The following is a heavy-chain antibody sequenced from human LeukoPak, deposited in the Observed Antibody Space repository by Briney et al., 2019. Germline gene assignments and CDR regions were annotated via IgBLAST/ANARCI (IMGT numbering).Heavy chain of an antibody. CDR2: IIPIFGTA. D-gene: IGHD4-23*01. J-gene: IGHJ4*02. V-gene: IGHV1-69*06. Sequence: SVKVSCKASGGTFSSYAISWVRQAPGQGLEWMGGIIPIFGTANYAQKFQGRVTITADKSTSTAYMELSSLRSEDTAVYYCARSTTVVTRFILGYWGQGTLVTVSS. CDR3: ARSTTVVTRFILGY. CDR1: GGTFSSYA.